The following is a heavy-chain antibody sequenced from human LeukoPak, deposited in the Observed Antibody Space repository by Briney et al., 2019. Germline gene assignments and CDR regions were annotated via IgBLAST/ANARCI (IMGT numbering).Heavy chain of an antibody. CDR3: ARADTTHPYYFDY. J-gene: IGHJ4*02. CDR2: ISSSSSYI. Sequence: PGGSLRLSCAASGFTSSSYSMNWVRQAPGKGLEWVSSISSSSSYIYYADSVKGRFTISRDNAKNSLYLQVNSLRAEDTAVYYCARADTTHPYYFDYWGQGTLVTVSS. V-gene: IGHV3-21*01. D-gene: IGHD5-18*01. CDR1: GFTSSSYS.